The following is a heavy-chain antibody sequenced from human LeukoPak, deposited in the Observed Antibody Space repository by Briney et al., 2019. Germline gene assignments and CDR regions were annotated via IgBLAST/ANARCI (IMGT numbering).Heavy chain of an antibody. CDR1: GFTFSSDW. CDR3: ARAVVGTFFDY. CDR2: IKQDGSEK. Sequence: GGSLRLSCEASGFTFSSDWMTWVRQAPGKGLEWVANIKQDGSEKYYVDSVKGRFTISRDNARNSLYLQMNSLRAEDTAVYYCARAVVGTFFDYWGQGTLVTVSS. D-gene: IGHD1-26*01. J-gene: IGHJ4*02. V-gene: IGHV3-7*01.